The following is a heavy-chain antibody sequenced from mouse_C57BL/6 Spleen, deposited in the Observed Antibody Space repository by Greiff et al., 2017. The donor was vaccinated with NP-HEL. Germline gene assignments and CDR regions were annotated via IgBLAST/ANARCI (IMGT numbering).Heavy chain of an antibody. Sequence: QVQLQQPGAELVKPGASVKMSCKASGYTFTSYWITWVKQRPGQGLEWIGDIYPGSGSTNYNEKFKGKATLTADTSSSTAYMQLSSLTSEDSAVYYCARRCYGSSSGDMDDWGKGTSVTVSS. V-gene: IGHV1-55*01. CDR1: GYTFTSYW. D-gene: IGHD1-1*01. J-gene: IGHJ4*01. CDR2: IYPGSGST. CDR3: ARRCYGSSSGDMDD.